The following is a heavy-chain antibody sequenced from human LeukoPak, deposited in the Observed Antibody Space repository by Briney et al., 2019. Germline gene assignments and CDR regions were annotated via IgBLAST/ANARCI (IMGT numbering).Heavy chain of an antibody. CDR3: AGSPTYGDSFDN. Sequence: SETLSLTCTVSGGSISSSSYYWGWISQPPGKGLEWIGSIYYSGSTYYNPSLKSRVTISVDTSKNQFSLKLSSVTAADTAVYYCAGSPTYGDSFDNWGQGTLVTVSS. CDR1: GGSISSSSYY. V-gene: IGHV4-39*01. J-gene: IGHJ4*02. CDR2: IYYSGST. D-gene: IGHD4-17*01.